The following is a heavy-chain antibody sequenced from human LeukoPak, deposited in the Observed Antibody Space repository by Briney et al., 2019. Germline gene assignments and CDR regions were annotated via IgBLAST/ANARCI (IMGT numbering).Heavy chain of an antibody. Sequence: GGSLRLSCAASGFTFSSYGMHWVRQAPGKGLEWVAFIRNDGTIKYYADSVKGRFTISRDNSKNTLYLQMNSLRAEDTAVYYCAKTGSSSWGYFDYWGQGTLVTVSS. CDR1: GFTFSSYG. CDR2: IRNDGTIK. CDR3: AKTGSSSWGYFDY. V-gene: IGHV3-30*02. D-gene: IGHD6-13*01. J-gene: IGHJ4*02.